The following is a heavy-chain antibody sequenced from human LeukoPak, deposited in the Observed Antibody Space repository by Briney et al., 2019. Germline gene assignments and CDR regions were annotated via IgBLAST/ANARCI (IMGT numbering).Heavy chain of an antibody. J-gene: IGHJ6*03. Sequence: PGGSLRLSCAVSGFTFANYAMTWVRQAPGKGLESVXSISTDGTTYYAHSVKGRFTLSRDNSKNTLYLQMSSLRAEDTAVYYCAKLGHGGYYSYMDVWGKGTTVTVSS. D-gene: IGHD3-16*01. V-gene: IGHV3-23*01. CDR3: AKLGHGGYYSYMDV. CDR2: ISTDGTT. CDR1: GFTFANYA.